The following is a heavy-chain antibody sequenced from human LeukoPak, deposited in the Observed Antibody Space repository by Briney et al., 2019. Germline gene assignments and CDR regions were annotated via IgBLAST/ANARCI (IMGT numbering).Heavy chain of an antibody. V-gene: IGHV4-59*01. CDR3: ARRLYGGNFDN. Sequence: SETLSLTCSVYGVTISSYHWSWIRQPQGKGLECIVYLYYSGSTSYSPSLKSRVTISVDTSKNQFSLKLSSVAAADTAVYYCARRLYGGNFDNWGQGTLVTVSS. CDR2: LYYSGST. J-gene: IGHJ4*02. CDR1: GVTISSYH. D-gene: IGHD4-23*01.